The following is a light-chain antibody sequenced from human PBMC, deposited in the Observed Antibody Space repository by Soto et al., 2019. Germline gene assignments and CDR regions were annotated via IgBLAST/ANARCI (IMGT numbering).Light chain of an antibody. Sequence: DIVMTQSPDSLAVSLGERATINCKSSQSVLYSSNNKTYLAWYQQKPGQPPKLLIYWASTRESGVPDRFSGSGSATDFTLTISSLQAEDVAVYYCQQYYSTPPAFGGGTKVEIK. CDR2: WAS. V-gene: IGKV4-1*01. CDR3: QQYYSTPPA. CDR1: QSVLYSSNNKTY. J-gene: IGKJ4*01.